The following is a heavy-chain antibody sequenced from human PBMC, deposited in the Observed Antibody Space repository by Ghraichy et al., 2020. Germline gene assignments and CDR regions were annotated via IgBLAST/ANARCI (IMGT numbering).Heavy chain of an antibody. CDR2: ISYDGSNK. CDR3: ARDVNWLGVGARFDY. CDR1: GFTFSSYA. V-gene: IGHV3-30-3*01. J-gene: IGHJ4*02. Sequence: GGSLILSCAASGFTFSSYAMHWVRQAPGKGLEWVAAISYDGSNKYYADSVKGRFTISRDNSENTLYLQMNSLIPEDTAVYYCARDVNWLGVGARFDYWGQGALVTVSS. D-gene: IGHD1-26*01.